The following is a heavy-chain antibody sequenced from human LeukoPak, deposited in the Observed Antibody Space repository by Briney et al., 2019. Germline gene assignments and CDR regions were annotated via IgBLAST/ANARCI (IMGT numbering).Heavy chain of an antibody. CDR2: IRYDGSNK. D-gene: IGHD6-25*01. V-gene: IGHV3-30*02. Sequence: GGSLRLSCVASGFTFSSYGMHWVRQAPGKGLEWVAFIRYDGSNKYYADSVKGRFTIPRDNSKNTLYLQMNSLRAEDTAVYSCAKDRERKAAAGFNYMDAWGKGTTVTISS. CDR3: AKDRERKAAAGFNYMDA. J-gene: IGHJ6*03. CDR1: GFTFSSYG.